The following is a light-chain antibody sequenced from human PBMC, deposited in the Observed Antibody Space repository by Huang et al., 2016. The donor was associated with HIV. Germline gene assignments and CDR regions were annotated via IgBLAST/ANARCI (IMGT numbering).Light chain of an antibody. CDR3: QQRGKWLT. CDR1: QSISSV. V-gene: IGKV3-11*01. CDR2: DSS. J-gene: IGKJ4*01. Sequence: EVVLTQSPATLSLSPGERVTLSCRASQSISSVAWYQQRPGQAPRLLIYDSSRRATGIPARFSGSGFGTDFTLTINSLEPEDFVVYYCQQRGKWLTFGGGTKVEIK.